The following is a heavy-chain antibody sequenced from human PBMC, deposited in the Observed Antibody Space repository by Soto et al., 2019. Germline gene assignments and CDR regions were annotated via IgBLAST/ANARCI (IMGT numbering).Heavy chain of an antibody. J-gene: IGHJ4*02. CDR2: ISSSISYI. D-gene: IGHD3-22*01. V-gene: IGHV3-21*04. Sequence: PXGFLRLSFGSSGSTFSSYSTNWVGQAPGKGLEWVSSISSSISYIYYADSVKGRFTISRDNAKNSLYLQMNSLRSEATAVYYCARAIVGVITVAFDYWGQGTLVTVSS. CDR3: ARAIVGVITVAFDY. CDR1: GSTFSSYS.